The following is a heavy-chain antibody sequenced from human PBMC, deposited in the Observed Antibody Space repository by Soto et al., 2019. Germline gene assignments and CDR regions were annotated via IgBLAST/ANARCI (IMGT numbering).Heavy chain of an antibody. CDR1: GGSFSGYY. J-gene: IGHJ5*02. CDR2: INHSGST. Sequence: PSETLSLTCAVYGGSFSGYYWSWIRQPPGKGLEWIGEINHSGSTNYNPSLKSRVTISVDTSKNQISLKLSSVTAADTAVYYCARDYYGSGSFFWFDPWGQGTLVTVSS. D-gene: IGHD3-10*01. CDR3: ARDYYGSGSFFWFDP. V-gene: IGHV4-34*01.